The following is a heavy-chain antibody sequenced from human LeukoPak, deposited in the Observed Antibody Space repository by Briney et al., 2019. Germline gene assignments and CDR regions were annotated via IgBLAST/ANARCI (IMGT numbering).Heavy chain of an antibody. D-gene: IGHD4-11*01. Sequence: SETLSLPCTVSVGSIKSYYRRWGREPPGRGLGWVGCFFYGGGTTYNSSLKSRVTISVDSSKNQFSLKVRSVTAADTAVYYCARGTTTAAFNWFDPWGQGTLVTVSS. CDR2: FFYGGGT. CDR3: ARGTTTAAFNWFDP. J-gene: IGHJ5*02. CDR1: VGSIKSYY. V-gene: IGHV4-59*01.